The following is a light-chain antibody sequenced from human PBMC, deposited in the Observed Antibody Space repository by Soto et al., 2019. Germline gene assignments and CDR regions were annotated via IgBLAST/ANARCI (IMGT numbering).Light chain of an antibody. Sequence: DIPMTQSPYTVSASVGDTVTVTCRASQSVSGWLAWYQQKPGEAPKLLIYDASALPRGVPSRFSGSGSGTKFTLTIASLQPDDFAPYYCLHHRNFPITSGHGARLEIK. CDR1: QSVSGW. CDR3: LHHRNFPIT. V-gene: IGKV1-5*01. CDR2: DAS. J-gene: IGKJ5*01.